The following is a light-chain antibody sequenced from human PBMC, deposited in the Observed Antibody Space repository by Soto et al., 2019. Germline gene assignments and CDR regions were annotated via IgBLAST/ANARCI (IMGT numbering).Light chain of an antibody. CDR1: QSVLYSSNNKNY. Sequence: DIVVTRSPDSLAVSLGERATINCKSSQSVLYSSNNKNYLAWYQQKPGQPPKLLIYWASTRESGVPDRFSGSGSGTDFTLTISSLQAEDVAVYYCQQHHSSPLTFGGGTKVDIK. CDR3: QQHHSSPLT. CDR2: WAS. J-gene: IGKJ4*01. V-gene: IGKV4-1*01.